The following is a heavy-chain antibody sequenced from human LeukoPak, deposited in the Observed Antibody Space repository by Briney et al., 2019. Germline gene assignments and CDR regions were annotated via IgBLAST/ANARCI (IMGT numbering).Heavy chain of an antibody. CDR2: IYYSGSF. Sequence: SDTLSLTCAVSGYSVSSSKWWGWIRQPPGKGLEWIGYIYYSGSFYSNPSLKSRVTMSVDTSKNLFSLNLRSVTALDTAVYFCARYNRGPDYFDYWGQGTLVSVSS. CDR1: GYSVSSSKW. CDR3: ARYNRGPDYFDY. V-gene: IGHV4-28*05. J-gene: IGHJ4*02. D-gene: IGHD5-24*01.